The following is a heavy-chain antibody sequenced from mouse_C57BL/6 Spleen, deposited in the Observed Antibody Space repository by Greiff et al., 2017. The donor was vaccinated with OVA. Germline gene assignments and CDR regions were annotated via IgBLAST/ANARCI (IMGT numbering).Heavy chain of an antibody. Sequence: QVQLKESGAELVKPGASVKISCKASGYAFSSYWMNWVKQRPGKGLEWIGQIYPGDGDTNYNGKFKGKATLTADKYSSTAYMQLSSLTSEDSAVYFCARGGVTTVVARGFAYWGQGTLVTVSA. CDR2: IYPGDGDT. J-gene: IGHJ3*01. V-gene: IGHV1-80*01. CDR1: GYAFSSYW. CDR3: ARGGVTTVVARGFAY. D-gene: IGHD1-1*01.